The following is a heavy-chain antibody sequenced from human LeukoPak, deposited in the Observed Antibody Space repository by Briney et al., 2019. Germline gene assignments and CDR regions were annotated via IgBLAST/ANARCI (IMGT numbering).Heavy chain of an antibody. CDR3: ARARRYFDWLLYGNWFDP. CDR1: GGSFSGYY. D-gene: IGHD3-9*01. J-gene: IGHJ5*02. Sequence: SETLSLTCAVYGGSFSGYYWSWIRQPPGKGLEWIGEINHSGSTNYNPSLKSRVTISVDTSKNQFPLKLSSVTAADTAVYYCARARRYFDWLLYGNWFDPWGQGTLGTVSS. CDR2: INHSGST. V-gene: IGHV4-34*01.